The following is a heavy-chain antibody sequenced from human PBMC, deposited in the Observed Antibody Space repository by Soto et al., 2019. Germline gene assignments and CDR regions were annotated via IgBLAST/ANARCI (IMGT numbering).Heavy chain of an antibody. CDR3: ARQIYDSDTGPNFQYYFDS. CDR2: IDPSDSQT. D-gene: IGHD3-22*01. V-gene: IGHV5-10-1*01. Sequence: GESLKISCKGSGYSFAGYWITWVREKPGKGLEWMGRIDPSDSQTYYSPSFRGHVTISVTKSITTVSLQWSSLRASDTAMYYCARQIYDSDTGPNFQYYFDSWGQGTPVTVSS. J-gene: IGHJ4*02. CDR1: GYSFAGYW.